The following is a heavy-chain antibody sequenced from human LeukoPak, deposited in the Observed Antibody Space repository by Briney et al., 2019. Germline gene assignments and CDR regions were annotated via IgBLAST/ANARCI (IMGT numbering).Heavy chain of an antibody. CDR3: ATLPYYYDSSGSYYFDY. J-gene: IGHJ4*02. V-gene: IGHV3-30*02. CDR1: GFIFNSYG. Sequence: GGSLRLSCAASGFIFNSYGMHWVRQAPGKGLEWVAFIRYDGSNKYYADSVKGRFTISRDNSKNTLYLQMNSLRVEDTAGYYCATLPYYYDSSGSYYFDYWGQGTLVTVSS. D-gene: IGHD3-22*01. CDR2: IRYDGSNK.